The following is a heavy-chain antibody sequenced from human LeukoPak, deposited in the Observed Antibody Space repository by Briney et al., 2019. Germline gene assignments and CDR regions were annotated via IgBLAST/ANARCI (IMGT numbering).Heavy chain of an antibody. CDR1: GFTFSSHL. Sequence: GGSLRLPCAASGFTFSSHLMHWVRQAQGTGLVWVSSVKSDGAATNYADSVKGRFTISRDNAKNTLYLQMNSLRVEDTAVYYCVRKFATGDWGQGTLVTVSS. CDR2: VKSDGAAT. D-gene: IGHD1-14*01. V-gene: IGHV3-74*01. J-gene: IGHJ4*02. CDR3: VRKFATGD.